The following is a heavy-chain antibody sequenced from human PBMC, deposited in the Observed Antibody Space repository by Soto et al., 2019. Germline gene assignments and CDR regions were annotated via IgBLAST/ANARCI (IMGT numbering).Heavy chain of an antibody. Sequence: QVQLVESGGGVVQPGRSLRLSCAASGFTFSSYAMHWVRQAPGKGLEWVAVISYDGSNKYYADSVKGRFTISRDNSKNTLYLQMNSLRAEDTAVYYCARDRVTMIVVAYFDYWGQGTLVTVSS. CDR3: ARDRVTMIVVAYFDY. D-gene: IGHD3-22*01. J-gene: IGHJ4*02. V-gene: IGHV3-30-3*01. CDR1: GFTFSSYA. CDR2: ISYDGSNK.